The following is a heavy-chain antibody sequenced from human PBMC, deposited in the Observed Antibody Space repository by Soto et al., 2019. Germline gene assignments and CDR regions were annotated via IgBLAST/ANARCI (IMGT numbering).Heavy chain of an antibody. J-gene: IGHJ4*02. Sequence: SETLSLTCAVSGGSISSSNWWSWVRQPPGKGLEWIGEIYHSGSTNYNPSLKSRVTISVDKSKNQFSLKLSSVTAADTAVYYCARDKSLVVPAAIPSCLAYWGQGTLVTVSS. CDR1: GGSISSSNW. CDR3: ARDKSLVVPAAIPSCLAY. V-gene: IGHV4-4*02. D-gene: IGHD2-2*02. CDR2: IYHSGST.